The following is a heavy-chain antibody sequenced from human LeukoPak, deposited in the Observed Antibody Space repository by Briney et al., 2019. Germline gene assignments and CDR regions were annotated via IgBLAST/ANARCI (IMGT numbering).Heavy chain of an antibody. CDR3: VKDRGDLPPYFDY. J-gene: IGHJ4*02. D-gene: IGHD2-21*02. CDR2: IRHDGTNK. V-gene: IGHV3-30*02. Sequence: QTGGSLRLSCAASGFTFSVMHWVRQAPGKGLEWVALIRHDGTNKNYADSVKGRFTISRDNSKKTLYLQMNSLRPEDTAVYYCVKDRGDLPPYFDYWGQGALVTVSS. CDR1: GFTFSV.